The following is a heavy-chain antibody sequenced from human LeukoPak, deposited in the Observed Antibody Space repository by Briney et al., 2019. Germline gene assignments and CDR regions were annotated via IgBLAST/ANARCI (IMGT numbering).Heavy chain of an antibody. J-gene: IGHJ4*02. D-gene: IGHD6-19*01. CDR3: ARRYSSGASLKELEYPFDY. CDR2: IYYSGST. Sequence: PSETLSLTCIVSGGSISSSSYYWGWIRQPPGKGLEWIGSIYYSGSTYYNPSLKSRVTISIDTSKNQFSLKLSSVTAADTAVYYCARRYSSGASLKELEYPFDYWGQGTLVTVSS. V-gene: IGHV4-39*07. CDR1: GGSISSSSYY.